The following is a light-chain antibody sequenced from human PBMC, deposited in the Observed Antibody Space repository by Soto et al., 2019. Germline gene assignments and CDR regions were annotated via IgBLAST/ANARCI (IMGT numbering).Light chain of an antibody. CDR1: SSDVVGYNY. CDR3: SSYTTSNTRQIV. Sequence: QSALTQPASVSGSPGQSSTISCTGTSSDVVGYNYVSWYQHHPGKAPKLISYDVTNRPSGVSNPFSGCKSGNTASLTISGLQHEEEADYYCSSYTTSNTRQIVFGTGTKLTVL. J-gene: IGLJ1*01. V-gene: IGLV2-14*03. CDR2: DVT.